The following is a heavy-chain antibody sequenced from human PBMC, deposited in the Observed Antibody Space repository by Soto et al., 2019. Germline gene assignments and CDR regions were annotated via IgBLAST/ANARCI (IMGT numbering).Heavy chain of an antibody. D-gene: IGHD2-2*01. CDR2: ISGSGANT. CDR3: AKGGVVVVPDMGV. V-gene: IGHV3-23*01. Sequence: GGSLRLSCAASGFTFSSYAMSWVRQAPGKGPEWVSAISGSGANTYYADSVKGRFTISRDNSKNTLYLQINSLRAEDTAVYYCAKGGVVVVPDMGVWGKGTTVTVSS. CDR1: GFTFSSYA. J-gene: IGHJ6*03.